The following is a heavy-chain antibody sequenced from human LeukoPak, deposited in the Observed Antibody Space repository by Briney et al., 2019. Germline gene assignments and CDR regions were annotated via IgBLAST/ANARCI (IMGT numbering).Heavy chain of an antibody. CDR3: ARVKESGAFDY. CDR1: GFTFSSYA. V-gene: IGHV3-64*01. J-gene: IGHJ4*02. Sequence: GGSLRLSCAASGFTFSSYAMHWVRQAPGKGLEYVSAISSNGGSTYYANSVKGRFTISRDNSKNTLYLQMGSLRTEDMAVYYCARVKESGAFDYWGQGTLVTVSS. CDR2: ISSNGGST. D-gene: IGHD3-10*01.